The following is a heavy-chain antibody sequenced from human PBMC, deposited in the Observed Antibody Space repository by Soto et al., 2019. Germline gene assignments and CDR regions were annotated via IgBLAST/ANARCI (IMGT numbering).Heavy chain of an antibody. D-gene: IGHD3-16*01. J-gene: IGHJ4*02. CDR3: ARAVGPFDY. V-gene: IGHV3-33*01. Sequence: QVQLVESGGGVVQPGMSPRLSCAASGFTFSVYGMHWVRQAPGKGLEWVAVIWNDGSNKYYGDSVKGRFTISRDNYKNTLYLYMNSLRADDTAVYYCARAVGPFDYWGQGTLVTVSS. CDR1: GFTFSVYG. CDR2: IWNDGSNK.